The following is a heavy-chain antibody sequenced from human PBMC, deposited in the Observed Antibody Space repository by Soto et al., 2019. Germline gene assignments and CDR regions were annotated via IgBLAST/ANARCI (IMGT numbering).Heavy chain of an antibody. CDR3: AKEGYDSMNPNDY. J-gene: IGHJ4*02. D-gene: IGHD3-22*01. CDR1: GFTFSRYD. V-gene: IGHV3-23*01. CDR2: ISGSGGST. Sequence: EVQLLESGGGLVQPGVSLRLPCAASGFTFSRYDMIWLRQAPGKGLEWVSAISGSGGSTYYADSVKGRFTISRDNSKNTLYLQMNSLRAEDTAVYYCAKEGYDSMNPNDYWGQGTLVTVSS.